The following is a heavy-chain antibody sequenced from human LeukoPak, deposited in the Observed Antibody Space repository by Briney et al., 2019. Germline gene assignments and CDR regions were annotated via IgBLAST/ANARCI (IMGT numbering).Heavy chain of an antibody. D-gene: IGHD2-15*01. Sequence: SETLSLTCTVSGSSVNGHYWSWIRQPPGQTLEWIAYISSSGRANSNPSLKSRVTISSDSSKNQFSLTLSSATAADTPVYYCVRPSPRYCSGGSCNSFDIWGQGILVTVSS. CDR2: ISSSGRA. CDR1: GSSVNGHY. CDR3: VRPSPRYCSGGSCNSFDI. V-gene: IGHV4-59*08. J-gene: IGHJ3*02.